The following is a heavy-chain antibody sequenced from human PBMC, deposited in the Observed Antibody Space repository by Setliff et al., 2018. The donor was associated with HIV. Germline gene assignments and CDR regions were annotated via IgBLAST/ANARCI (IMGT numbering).Heavy chain of an antibody. CDR2: IIPMFHRA. D-gene: IGHD6-13*01. CDR1: GGTLSNYA. J-gene: IGHJ4*03. V-gene: IGHV1-69*05. Sequence: ASVKVSCKASGGTLSNYAVNWVRQAPGGGHEWMGEIIPMFHRAQYAQRFQGRVTFTTDESMNIAYMDMSSLRSDDTGIYYCARGRMAAAGMFIPRALDYWGRGTLVTVSS. CDR3: ARGRMAAAGMFIPRALDY.